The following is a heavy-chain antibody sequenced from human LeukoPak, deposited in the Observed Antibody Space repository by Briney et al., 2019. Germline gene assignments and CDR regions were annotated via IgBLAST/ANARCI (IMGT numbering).Heavy chain of an antibody. Sequence: ASVKVSCKASGYTFTSYGISWVRQAPGQGLEWMGWISAYNVNTNYAQKLQGRVTITTDTSTSTAYMELRSLRSDDTDVYYCARERPSYYYDSSGSVDAFDIWGQGTMVTVSS. CDR3: ARERPSYYYDSSGSVDAFDI. CDR1: GYTFTSYG. CDR2: ISAYNVNT. D-gene: IGHD3-22*01. V-gene: IGHV1-18*01. J-gene: IGHJ3*02.